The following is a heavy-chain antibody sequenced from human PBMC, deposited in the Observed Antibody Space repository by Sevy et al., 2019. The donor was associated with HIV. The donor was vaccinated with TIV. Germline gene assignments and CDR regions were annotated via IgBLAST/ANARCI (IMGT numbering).Heavy chain of an antibody. CDR1: GFTFSSYS. J-gene: IGHJ4*02. D-gene: IGHD6-6*01. CDR2: ISSSSSYI. V-gene: IGHV3-21*01. Sequence: GGSLRLSCAASGFTFSSYSMNWVRQAPGKGLEWVSYISSSSSYIYYADSVKGRFTISRDNAKNSLYLQMNSLRAEDTAVYYCARDGGYSSSSVDYWGQGTLVTVSS. CDR3: ARDGGYSSSSVDY.